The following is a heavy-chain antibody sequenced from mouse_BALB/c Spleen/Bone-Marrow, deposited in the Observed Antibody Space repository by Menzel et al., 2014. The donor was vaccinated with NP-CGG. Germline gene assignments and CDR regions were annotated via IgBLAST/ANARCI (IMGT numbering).Heavy chain of an antibody. CDR2: IHYSGST. CDR3: ARRDGYDVAGFAY. CDR1: GYSITSGYS. J-gene: IGHJ3*01. D-gene: IGHD2-2*01. Sequence: EVQLQQSGPDLVKPSQSLSLTCTVTGYSITSGYSWHWIRQFPGNQLEWMGYIHYSGSTNYNPSLKSRITITRDTSKNQFFLQLNSVTTEDTATYYCARRDGYDVAGFAYRGQCTLVTDSA. V-gene: IGHV3-1*02.